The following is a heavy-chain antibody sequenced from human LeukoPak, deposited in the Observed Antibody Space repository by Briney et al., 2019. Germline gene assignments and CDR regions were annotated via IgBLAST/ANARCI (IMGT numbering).Heavy chain of an antibody. V-gene: IGHV3-21*01. D-gene: IGHD3-10*01. J-gene: IGHJ6*02. CDR3: ARDRNYYGSGSYYKNLYYYYGMDV. CDR1: GFTFSSYS. CDR2: ISSSSSYI. Sequence: GGSLRLSCAASGFTFSSYSMNWVRQAPGKGREWVSSISSSSSYIFYADSVKGRFTISRDNAKNSLYLKMNSLRAEDTAVYSCARDRNYYGSGSYYKNLYYYYGMDVWGQGTTVTVSS.